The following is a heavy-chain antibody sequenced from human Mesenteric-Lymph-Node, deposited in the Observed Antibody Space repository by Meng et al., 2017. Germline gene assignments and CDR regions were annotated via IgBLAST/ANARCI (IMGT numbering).Heavy chain of an antibody. Sequence: QGQLQESGQGLVKPSQTLSLTCTVSGGSISSSNYYWSWIRQPPGKGLEWSGHIYNSGSTYYNPSLKSRITISVDTSKNQFSLKLSSVTAADTAVYYCARGQKGYFDLWGRGTLVTVSS. CDR2: IYNSGST. CDR3: ARGQKGYFDL. CDR1: GGSISSSNYY. J-gene: IGHJ2*01. V-gene: IGHV4-30-4*01.